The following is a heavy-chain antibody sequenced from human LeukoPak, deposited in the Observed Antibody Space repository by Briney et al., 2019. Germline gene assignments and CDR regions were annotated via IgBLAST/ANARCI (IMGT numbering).Heavy chain of an antibody. CDR3: ANSANYGGNSGYFDY. D-gene: IGHD4-23*01. V-gene: IGHV4-39*02. CDR1: GGSFSSYY. CDR2: IYYSGST. J-gene: IGHJ4*02. Sequence: PSETLSLTCAVYGGSFSSYYWGWIRQPPGKGLEWIGSIYYSGSTYYNPSLKSRVAISVDTSNNHFSLRLSSVTAADTAVYYCANSANYGGNSGYFDYWGQGTLVTVSS.